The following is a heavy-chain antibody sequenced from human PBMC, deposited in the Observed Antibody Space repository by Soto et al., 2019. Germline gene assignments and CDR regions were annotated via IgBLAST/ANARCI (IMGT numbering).Heavy chain of an antibody. J-gene: IGHJ6*02. D-gene: IGHD2-15*01. CDR3: ARLVFHCLRGSCDDYNLYGLDV. V-gene: IGHV4-39*01. Sequence: QLQESGPGLVKASEPLSLTCTVSGGSISSTDHYWGWIRQPPGKVLEWLGSIYYAGSTFHNPSLKRRADMSVDKSRNQFSLRLSSVTASDTAVYYCARLVFHCLRGSCDDYNLYGLDVGGQGPTVTVSS. CDR2: IYYAGST. CDR1: GGSISSTDHY.